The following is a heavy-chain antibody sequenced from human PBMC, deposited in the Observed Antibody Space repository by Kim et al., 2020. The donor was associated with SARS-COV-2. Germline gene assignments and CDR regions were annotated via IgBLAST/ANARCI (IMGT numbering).Heavy chain of an antibody. Sequence: SETLSLTCTVSGGSISSYYWSWIRQPPGKGLEWIGYIYYSGSTNYNPSLKSRVTISVDTSKNQFSLKLSSVTAADTAVYYCARGYGDYGFDFDYWGQGTLVTVSS. CDR2: IYYSGST. J-gene: IGHJ4*02. V-gene: IGHV4-59*08. CDR3: ARGYGDYGFDFDY. CDR1: GGSISSYY. D-gene: IGHD4-17*01.